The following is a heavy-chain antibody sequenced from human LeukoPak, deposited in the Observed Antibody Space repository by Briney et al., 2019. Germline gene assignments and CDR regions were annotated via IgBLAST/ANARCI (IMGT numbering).Heavy chain of an antibody. V-gene: IGHV1-46*01. CDR2: INPSGGST. Sequence: ASVKVSCKASGYTFTSYYMHWVRQAPGQGLEWMGIINPSGGSTSYAQKFQGRVTMTRDMSTSTVYMELSSLRSEDTAVYYCARGGDGDYYYYYYMDVWGKGTTVTVS. D-gene: IGHD4-17*01. CDR3: ARGGDGDYYYYYYMDV. CDR1: GYTFTSYY. J-gene: IGHJ6*03.